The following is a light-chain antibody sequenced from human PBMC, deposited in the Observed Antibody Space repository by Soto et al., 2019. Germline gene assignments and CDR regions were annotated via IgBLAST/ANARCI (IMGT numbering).Light chain of an antibody. CDR1: SGDVGTYNY. CDR3: SSFGATNNV. V-gene: IGLV2-8*01. CDR2: EVT. Sequence: QSALTQPPSASGSPGQSVTISCTGTSGDVGTYNYVSWYQQHPGKAPKLIIYEVTKRPSGGPDRFSGSKSGNTASLTVSGLQAEDEADYYCSSFGATNNVFGTGTKLTVL. J-gene: IGLJ1*01.